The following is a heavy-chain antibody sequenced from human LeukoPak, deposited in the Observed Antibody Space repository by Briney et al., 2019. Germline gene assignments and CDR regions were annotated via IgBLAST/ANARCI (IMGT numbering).Heavy chain of an antibody. J-gene: IGHJ4*02. CDR1: GLTFDDYA. Sequence: GRSLRLSCAASGLTFDDYAMHWVRQAPGKGLEWVSGISWNSGSIGYADSVKGRFTISRDNAKNSLYLQMNSLRAEDTALYYCAKDKDYYDSSGYYDYWGQGTLVTVSS. V-gene: IGHV3-9*01. D-gene: IGHD3-22*01. CDR2: ISWNSGSI. CDR3: AKDKDYYDSSGYYDY.